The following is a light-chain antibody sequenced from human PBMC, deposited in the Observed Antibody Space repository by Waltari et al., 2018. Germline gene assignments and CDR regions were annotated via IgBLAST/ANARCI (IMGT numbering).Light chain of an antibody. J-gene: IGKJ4*01. Sequence: EIVMTQSPATLSVSPGERATLSCRASQSVSGNLAWYQQQAGQAPRLLIYGASTRDTGTPARCSGSGSGTEFTLTISSLQSEDFAVYCCQQYNNWPRTFGGGTKVEIK. V-gene: IGKV3-15*01. CDR1: QSVSGN. CDR3: QQYNNWPRT. CDR2: GAS.